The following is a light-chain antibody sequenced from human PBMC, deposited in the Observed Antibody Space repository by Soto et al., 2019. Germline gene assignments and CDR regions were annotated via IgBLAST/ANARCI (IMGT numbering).Light chain of an antibody. J-gene: IGKJ4*01. CDR3: QQTYSCRLT. V-gene: IGKV1-39*01. CDR2: AAS. CDR1: QGISTS. Sequence: DIQRTQSPSSLSAFVGDRVAITCRASQGISTSLNWYQHTPGKAPKLLIYAASSSQSWVPSRFSGSGSGTNFTLTISSLQPEDFVTYFCQQTYSCRLTFGGGTKVDIK.